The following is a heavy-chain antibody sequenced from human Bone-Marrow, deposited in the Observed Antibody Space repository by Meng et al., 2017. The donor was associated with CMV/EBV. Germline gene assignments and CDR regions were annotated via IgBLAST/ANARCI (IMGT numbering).Heavy chain of an antibody. Sequence: GGSLRLSCAASGFTFDDYAMHWVRQAPGKGLEWVSGISWNSGSIGYADSVKGRFTISRDNAKNSLYLQMNSLRAEDTAVYYCAKDRQWELGVMDVWGQGTTVTVSS. CDR3: AKDRQWELGVMDV. CDR1: GFTFDDYA. D-gene: IGHD1-26*01. V-gene: IGHV3-9*01. CDR2: ISWNSGSI. J-gene: IGHJ6*02.